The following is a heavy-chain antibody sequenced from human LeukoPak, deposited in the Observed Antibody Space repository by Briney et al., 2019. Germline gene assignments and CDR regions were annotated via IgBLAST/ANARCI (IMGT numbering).Heavy chain of an antibody. V-gene: IGHV3-30-3*01. Sequence: GGSLRLSCAASGFTFSSYAMHWVRQAPGKGLEWVAVISYDGSNKYYADSVKGRFTISRDNAKNSVSLQMNSLRAEDTAVYYCVIDSWELRGYWGQGTLVTVSS. CDR3: VIDSWELRGY. J-gene: IGHJ4*02. D-gene: IGHD1-26*01. CDR1: GFTFSSYA. CDR2: ISYDGSNK.